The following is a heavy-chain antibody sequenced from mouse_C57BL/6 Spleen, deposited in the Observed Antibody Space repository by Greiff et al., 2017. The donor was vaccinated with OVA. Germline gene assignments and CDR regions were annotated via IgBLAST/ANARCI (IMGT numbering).Heavy chain of an antibody. CDR3: TRNVYGSTWYFDV. CDR2: IDPETGGT. CDR1: GYTFTDYE. D-gene: IGHD1-1*01. J-gene: IGHJ1*03. Sequence: VKVVESGAELVRPGASVTLSCKASGYTFTDYEMHWVKQTPVHGLEWIGAIDPETGGTAYNQKFKGKAILTADKSSSTAYMELRSLTSEDSAVYYCTRNVYGSTWYFDVWGTGTTVTVSS. V-gene: IGHV1-15*01.